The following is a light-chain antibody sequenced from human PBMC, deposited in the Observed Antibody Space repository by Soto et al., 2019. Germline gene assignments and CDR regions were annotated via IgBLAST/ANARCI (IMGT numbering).Light chain of an antibody. CDR3: QRYNAYWA. J-gene: IGKJ1*01. CDR2: DAS. CDR1: QSLGRE. V-gene: IGKV1-5*01. Sequence: IQMTHSPSTLSASVLYRVTITCRASQSLGRELSWYQQKPGKAPKVLIYDASSLKSGVPSRFSGSGSGTEFTLTISSLQPDDFATYYCQRYNAYWAFGPGTKVDIK.